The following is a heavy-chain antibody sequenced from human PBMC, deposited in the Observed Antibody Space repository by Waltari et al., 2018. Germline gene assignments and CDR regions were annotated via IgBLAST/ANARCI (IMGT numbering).Heavy chain of an antibody. D-gene: IGHD4-17*01. CDR3: ARLIMTTVTNSPGPDAFDI. CDR1: GYPFTSYA. J-gene: IGHJ3*02. CDR2: INAGNGNT. V-gene: IGHV1-3*01. Sequence: QVQLVQSGAEVKKPGASVKVSCKASGYPFTSYAMHWVRQAPGQRLEWMGWINAGNGNTKYSQKFQGRVTITRDTSASTAYMELSSLRSEDTAVYYCARLIMTTVTNSPGPDAFDIWGQGTMVTVSS.